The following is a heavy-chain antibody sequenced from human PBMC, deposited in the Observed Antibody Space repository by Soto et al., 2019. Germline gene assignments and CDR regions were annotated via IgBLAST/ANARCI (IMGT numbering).Heavy chain of an antibody. D-gene: IGHD7-27*01. CDR1: GFTFSSYG. V-gene: IGHV3-33*01. J-gene: IGHJ3*01. Sequence: QVQLVESGGGVVQPGRSLRLSCAPSGFTFSSYGMHWARQAPGKGLEWVAVIWYDGSNKVYADSVKGRFTISRDNSKNTLYKKMTSRGAEDRVFYYWARVLSGDWGAFDPGAKGTMVPVSS. CDR3: ARVLSGDWGAFDP. CDR2: IWYDGSNK.